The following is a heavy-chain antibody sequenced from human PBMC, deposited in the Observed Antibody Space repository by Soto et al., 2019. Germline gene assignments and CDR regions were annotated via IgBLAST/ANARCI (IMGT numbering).Heavy chain of an antibody. CDR3: ASTGQYYGHAGCDY. J-gene: IGHJ4*02. CDR2: LYYSGST. D-gene: IGHD4-17*01. Sequence: QVQLQESGPGLVKPSETLSLTCTVSGGSVSSGSYYRSWIRQPPGKGLEWIGYLYYSGSTNYNPCLKNRVTISVDTSKNQLSVKLSSVTAADTAGYYCASTGQYYGHAGCDYWGQGTLVTFSS. V-gene: IGHV4-61*01. CDR1: GGSVSSGSYY.